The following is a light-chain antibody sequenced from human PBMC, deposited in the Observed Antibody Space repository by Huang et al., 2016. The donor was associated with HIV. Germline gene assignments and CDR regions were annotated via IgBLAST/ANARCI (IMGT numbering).Light chain of an antibody. CDR2: GAS. V-gene: IGKV3-15*01. CDR3: QQYNKWPPYT. CDR1: ESILRN. J-gene: IGKJ2*01. Sequence: VMTQSPATLSVSPGERATLSCRASESILRNLAWYQQRPGQPPRLLIYGASVRPPGIPDRFRGSGSGTEFSLTISSLRSEDFAVYYCQQYNKWPPYTYGQGTKLEIK.